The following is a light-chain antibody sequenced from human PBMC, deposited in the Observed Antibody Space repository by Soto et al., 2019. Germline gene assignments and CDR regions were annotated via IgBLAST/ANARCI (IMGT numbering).Light chain of an antibody. CDR2: GAS. CDR3: QQYNNWPLT. CDR1: QSVSSN. J-gene: IGKJ1*01. V-gene: IGKV3-15*01. Sequence: DIAMTQSPATLSVSPGERATLSCTASQSVSSNLAWYQQKPGQAPRLLIYGASTRATGIPARFSGSGSGTEFTLTISSLQSEDFAVYYCQQYNNWPLTFGQGTKVDIK.